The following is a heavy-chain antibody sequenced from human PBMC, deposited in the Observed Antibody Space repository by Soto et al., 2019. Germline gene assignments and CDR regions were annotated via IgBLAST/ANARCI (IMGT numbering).Heavy chain of an antibody. CDR1: GDSVSNHY. CDR2: LYNDERT. J-gene: IGHJ4*02. CDR3: AREPLAHSYFDF. V-gene: IGHV4-4*07. Sequence: PSETLSLNCTVSGDSVSNHYWNWIRQPAGQGLEWLGRLYNDERTNYNPSLKSRLTMSMDTSKNQFSLKLTSVTVADSAVYFCAREPLAHSYFDFWGQGILVTVSS.